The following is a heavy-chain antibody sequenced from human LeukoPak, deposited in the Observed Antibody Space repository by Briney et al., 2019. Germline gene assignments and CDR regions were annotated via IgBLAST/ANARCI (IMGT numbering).Heavy chain of an antibody. CDR2: ISWNGDST. J-gene: IGHJ3*02. Sequence: SLRLSCAASGFNFDIDAMHWVRQAPGKGLEWVSGISWNGDSTGYADSVKGRFTISRDNAKNTLYLQMNSLRAEDTAVYYCAKTLRELSGGAFDIWGQGTMVTVSS. CDR3: AKTLRELSGGAFDI. D-gene: IGHD1-26*01. CDR1: GFNFDIDA. V-gene: IGHV3-9*01.